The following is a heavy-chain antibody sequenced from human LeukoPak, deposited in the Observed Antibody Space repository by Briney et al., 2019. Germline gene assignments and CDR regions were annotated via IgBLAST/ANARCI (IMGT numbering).Heavy chain of an antibody. CDR3: AIYRSYGDRDY. CDR2: ISGTGGTT. CDR1: GFTFSSCA. Sequence: GGSLRLSCVGSGFTFSSCAMIWVRQTPGKGLEWVSVISGTGGTTYDADSVKGRFTISRDNAKNSLYLQMNSLRAEDTAVYYCAIYRSYGDRDYWGQGTLVTVSS. D-gene: IGHD4-17*01. J-gene: IGHJ4*02. V-gene: IGHV3-23*01.